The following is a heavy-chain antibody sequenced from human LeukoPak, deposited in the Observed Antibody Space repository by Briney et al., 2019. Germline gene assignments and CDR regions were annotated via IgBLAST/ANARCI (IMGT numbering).Heavy chain of an antibody. V-gene: IGHV3-48*01. J-gene: IGHJ4*02. CDR3: ARGVGGYSGYDEMDY. CDR1: GFTFSSYS. Sequence: PGGSLRLSCAASGFTFSSYSMNWVRQAPGKGLEWVSYISSSSSTIYYADSVKGRFTISRDNAKNSLYLQMNSLRAEDTAVYYCARGVGGYSGYDEMDYWGQGTLVTVSS. CDR2: ISSSSSTI. D-gene: IGHD5-12*01.